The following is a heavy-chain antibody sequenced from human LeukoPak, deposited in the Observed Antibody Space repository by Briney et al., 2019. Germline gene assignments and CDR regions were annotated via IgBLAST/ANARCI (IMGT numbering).Heavy chain of an antibody. CDR1: GGTFSSYA. J-gene: IGHJ4*02. Sequence: SVKVSCKASGGTFSSYAISWVRQAPGQGLEWMGRIIPIVGIANYAENFQGRVTITADKSTSTAYMELSSLRSDDTAFYYCARDTITVTTPYFDYWGQGTLVTVPS. V-gene: IGHV1-69*04. CDR3: ARDTITVTTPYFDY. CDR2: IIPIVGIA. D-gene: IGHD4-17*01.